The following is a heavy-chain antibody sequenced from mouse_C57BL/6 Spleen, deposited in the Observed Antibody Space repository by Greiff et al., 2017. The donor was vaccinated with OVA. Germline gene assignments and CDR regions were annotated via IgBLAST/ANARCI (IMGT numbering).Heavy chain of an antibody. CDR3: ARSGLRYQLSPGFYFDY. CDR2: IYPRDGST. J-gene: IGHJ2*01. V-gene: IGHV1-85*01. CDR1: GYTFTSYD. D-gene: IGHD1-1*01. Sequence: VKLMESGPELVKPGASVKLSCKASGYTFTSYDINWVKQRPGQGLEWIGWIYPRDGSTKYNEKFKGKATLTVDTSSSTAYMELHSLTSEDSAVYFCARSGLRYQLSPGFYFDYWGQGTTLTVSS.